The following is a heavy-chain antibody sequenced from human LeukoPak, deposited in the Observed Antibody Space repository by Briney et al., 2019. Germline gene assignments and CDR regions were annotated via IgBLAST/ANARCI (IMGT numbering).Heavy chain of an antibody. CDR2: INHSGST. J-gene: IGHJ3*02. CDR1: GGSFSGYY. V-gene: IGHV4-34*01. CDR3: ARRELLWFGETMGAFDI. Sequence: SETLSLTCAVYGGSFSGYYWNWIRQPPGKGLEWIGGINHSGSTNYNPSLKSRVTISVDTSKNQFSLKLSSVTAADTAVYYCARRELLWFGETMGAFDIWGQGTMVTVSS. D-gene: IGHD3-10*01.